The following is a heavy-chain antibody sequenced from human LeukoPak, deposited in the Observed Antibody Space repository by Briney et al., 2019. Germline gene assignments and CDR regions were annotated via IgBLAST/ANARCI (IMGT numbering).Heavy chain of an antibody. CDR1: GYSFTNYW. Sequence: GESLKISCQGSGYSFTNYWIGWVRQMPGKGLELMGIIYPGDSDTTYSPSFRGQVTISADKSISTASLQWSSLKASDTAMYYCARLYYYERSNYLDAFDIWGQGTMVSVSS. V-gene: IGHV5-51*01. CDR3: ARLYYYERSNYLDAFDI. J-gene: IGHJ3*02. D-gene: IGHD3-22*01. CDR2: IYPGDSDT.